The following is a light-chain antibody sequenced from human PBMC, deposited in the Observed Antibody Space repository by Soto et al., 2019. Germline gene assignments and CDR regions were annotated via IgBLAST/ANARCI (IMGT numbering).Light chain of an antibody. CDR2: KAS. Sequence: DIHMTQSPSTLSASVGDRVTFTCRASQSLNNWLAWYQQKPGKAPKLLIYKASTLESGVPSRLSGSGSGTEFALSISNLQPDDSSTYYCHHYNGYPITCGGGTKVEIK. V-gene: IGKV1-5*03. CDR1: QSLNNW. CDR3: HHYNGYPIT. J-gene: IGKJ4*01.